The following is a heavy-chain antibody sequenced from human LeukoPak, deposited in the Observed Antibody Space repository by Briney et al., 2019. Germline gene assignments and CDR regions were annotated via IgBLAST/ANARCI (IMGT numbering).Heavy chain of an antibody. Sequence: SETLSLTCTVSGGSISSSSYYWGWIRQPPGKGLEWIGSIYYSGSTYYNPSLKSRVIISVDTSKNQFSLRLSSVTAADTAVYYCASQPRLRYFDGQNWFDPWGQGTLVTVSS. V-gene: IGHV4-39*01. CDR3: ASQPRLRYFDGQNWFDP. CDR1: GGSISSSSYY. CDR2: IYYSGST. J-gene: IGHJ5*02. D-gene: IGHD3-9*01.